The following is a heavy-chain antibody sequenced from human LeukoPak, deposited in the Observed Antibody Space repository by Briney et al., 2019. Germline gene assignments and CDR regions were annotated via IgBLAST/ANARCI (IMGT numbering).Heavy chain of an antibody. D-gene: IGHD3-10*01. V-gene: IGHV3-21*01. J-gene: IGHJ3*01. Sequence: PGGSLRLSCAASGFTFSSYEMNWVRQAPGKGLEWVSSISSSSTYIYYADSVKGRFTISRDNAKNSLYLQMNSLRAEDTAVYHCARVGSWDTFDVWGQGTMVTVSS. CDR1: GFTFSSYE. CDR3: ARVGSWDTFDV. CDR2: ISSSSTYI.